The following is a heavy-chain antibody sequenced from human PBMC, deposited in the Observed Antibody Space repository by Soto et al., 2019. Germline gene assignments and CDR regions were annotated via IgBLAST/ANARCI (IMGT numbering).Heavy chain of an antibody. D-gene: IGHD4-17*01. CDR3: ARAGISTVTFRLDD. CDR2: INHSGST. CDR1: GGSFSGYY. Sequence: SETLSLTCAVYGGSFSGYYWSWIRQPPGKGLEWIGEINHSGSTNYNPSLKSRVTISVDTSKNQFSLKLSSVTAADTAVYYCARAGISTVTFRLDDWGQGTLVTVSS. V-gene: IGHV4-34*01. J-gene: IGHJ4*02.